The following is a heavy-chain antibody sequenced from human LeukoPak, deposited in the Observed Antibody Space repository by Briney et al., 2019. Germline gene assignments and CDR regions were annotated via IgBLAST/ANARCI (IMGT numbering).Heavy chain of an antibody. V-gene: IGHV1-69*04. Sequence: ASVKVSCKASGGTFSSYAISWVRQAPGQGLEWMGKIIPILGIANYAQKFQGRVTITADKSTSTAYMELSSLRSEDTAVYYCASMFNSEYDYWGQGTLVTVSS. J-gene: IGHJ4*02. CDR1: GGTFSSYA. CDR3: ASMFNSEYDY. D-gene: IGHD4-23*01. CDR2: IIPILGIA.